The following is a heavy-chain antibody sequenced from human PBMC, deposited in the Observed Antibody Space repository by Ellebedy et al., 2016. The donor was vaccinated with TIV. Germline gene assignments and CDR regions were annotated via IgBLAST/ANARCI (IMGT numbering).Heavy chain of an antibody. J-gene: IGHJ4*02. CDR2: IIVGGST. CDR1: GFTFSDYR. Sequence: GESLKISCAASGFTFSDYRMNWVRQAPGKGLEWVSSIIVGGSTYDADSVKGRFIISRDNAENSLYLQMNSLRVEDTAVYYCVRDSTHGYDDYWGQGTLVTVSS. CDR3: VRDSTHGYDDY. V-gene: IGHV3-69-1*01. D-gene: IGHD5-24*01.